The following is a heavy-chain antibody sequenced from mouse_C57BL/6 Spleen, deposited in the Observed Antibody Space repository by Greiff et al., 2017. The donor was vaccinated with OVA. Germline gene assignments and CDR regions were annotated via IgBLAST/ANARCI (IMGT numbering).Heavy chain of an antibody. CDR2: ISTYYGDA. CDR3: ARGGDGYYEEIYYYAMDY. D-gene: IGHD2-3*01. Sequence: VQLQESGPELVRPGVSVKISCKGSGYTFTDYAMHWVKQSHAKSLEWIGVISTYYGDASYNQKFKDKATMTVDKSSSTAYMELARLTSEDSAVYYCARGGDGYYEEIYYYAMDYWGQGTSVTVSS. J-gene: IGHJ4*01. CDR1: GYTFTDYA. V-gene: IGHV1-67*01.